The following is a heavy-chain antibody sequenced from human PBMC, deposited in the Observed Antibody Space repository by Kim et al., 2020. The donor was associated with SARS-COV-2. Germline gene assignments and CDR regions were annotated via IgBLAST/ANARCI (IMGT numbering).Heavy chain of an antibody. Sequence: GGSLRLSCAASGITLTNNHMNWVRQAPGKGLEWVSVIYGGGTIDYADSVKDRFIISRDTSKNTVYLEMNSLRAEDTAVYYCARDIKFDGFAFFDLWGRGT. CDR1: GITLTNNH. V-gene: IGHV3-66*01. CDR3: ARDIKFDGFAFFDL. D-gene: IGHD3-10*01. J-gene: IGHJ2*01. CDR2: IYGGGTI.